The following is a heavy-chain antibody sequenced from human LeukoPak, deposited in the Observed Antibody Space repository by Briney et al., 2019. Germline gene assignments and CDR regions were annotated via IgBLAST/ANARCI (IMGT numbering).Heavy chain of an antibody. J-gene: IGHJ6*02. CDR2: IYSGGIT. CDR3: TRDLPIAVAGTYYYYGMDV. CDR1: GFAVSSNY. V-gene: IGHV3-53*01. D-gene: IGHD6-19*01. Sequence: GGSLRLSCAASGFAVSSNYMTWVRQAPGKSLEWVSIIYSGGITYYADSVKGRFTISRDDSKSIAYLQMNSLKTEDTAVYYCTRDLPIAVAGTYYYYGMDVWGQGTTVTVSS.